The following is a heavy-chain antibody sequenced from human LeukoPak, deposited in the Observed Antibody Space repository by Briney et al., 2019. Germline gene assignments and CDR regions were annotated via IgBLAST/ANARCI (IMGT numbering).Heavy chain of an antibody. CDR1: GYTLTELS. Sequence: ASVKVSCKVSGYTLTELSMHWVRQAPGKGLEWMGGFDPEDGETIYAQKFQGRVTMTEDTSTDTAYMELRSLRSDDTAVYYCARDSRGSYYYYGMDVWGQGTTVTVSS. CDR2: FDPEDGET. V-gene: IGHV1-24*01. J-gene: IGHJ6*02. D-gene: IGHD3-22*01. CDR3: ARDSRGSYYYYGMDV.